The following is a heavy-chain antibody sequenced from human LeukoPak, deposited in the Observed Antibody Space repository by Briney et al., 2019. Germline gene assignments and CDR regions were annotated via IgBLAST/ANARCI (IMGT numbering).Heavy chain of an antibody. Sequence: SETLSLTCTVSGASVTNGVYYWTWIRQPPGKGLEWIGYVYYSGATNYNPSLKSRVAISIDTSKNQFSLKLSSVTAADTAVYYCAREDGSESYPNWLDPWGQGTLVTVSS. D-gene: IGHD3-10*01. V-gene: IGHV4-61*08. J-gene: IGHJ5*02. CDR2: VYYSGAT. CDR3: AREDGSESYPNWLDP. CDR1: GASVTNGVYY.